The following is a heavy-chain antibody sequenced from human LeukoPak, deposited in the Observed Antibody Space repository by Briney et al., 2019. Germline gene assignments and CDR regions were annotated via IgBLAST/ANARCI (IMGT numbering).Heavy chain of an antibody. CDR2: IWNDGSNK. Sequence: PGRSLRLSCAASGFTFSTYGMHWVRQAPGKGLEWVAVIWNDGSNKYYADSVKGRFTISRDNSKNTLYLQMNSLRAEDTAVYSCASRDGYNNWGLDYWGQGTLVTVSS. V-gene: IGHV3-33*01. CDR1: GFTFSTYG. J-gene: IGHJ4*02. CDR3: ASRDGYNNWGLDY. D-gene: IGHD5-24*01.